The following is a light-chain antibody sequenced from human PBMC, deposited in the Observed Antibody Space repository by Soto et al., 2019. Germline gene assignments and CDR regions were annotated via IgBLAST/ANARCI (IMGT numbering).Light chain of an antibody. CDR2: GAS. CDR3: QQYDSSPQIT. V-gene: IGKV3-20*01. CDR1: QSVSSSY. J-gene: IGKJ5*01. Sequence: EIVLTQSPGTLSLSPGERATLSCRASQSVSSSYLAWYQQKPGQAPRLLIYGASSRATGIPDRFSGSGSGTDFTLTISRLEPEDFAVYYCQQYDSSPQITFGQGTRLESK.